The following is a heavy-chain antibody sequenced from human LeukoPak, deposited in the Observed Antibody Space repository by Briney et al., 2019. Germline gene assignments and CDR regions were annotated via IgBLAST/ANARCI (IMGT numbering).Heavy chain of an antibody. V-gene: IGHV4-34*01. J-gene: IGHJ4*02. D-gene: IGHD3-10*01. CDR2: INHSGST. CDR1: GGSFSGYY. Sequence: PSETLSLTCAVYGGSFSGYYWSWIRQPPGKGLEWIGEINHSGSTNYNPSLKSRVTISVDTSKNQFSLKLSSVTAADTAVYYCARAPYYYGSGSFGGYFDYWGQGTLVTVSS. CDR3: ARAPYYYGSGSFGGYFDY.